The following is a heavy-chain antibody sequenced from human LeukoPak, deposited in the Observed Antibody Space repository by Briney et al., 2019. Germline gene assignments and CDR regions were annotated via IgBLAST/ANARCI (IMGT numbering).Heavy chain of an antibody. Sequence: GGSLRLSCAASGFIFSSYGMTWFRQAPGKGLEWVSGIGVGGTTYYADSVKGRFTISRDTSKSTLSLQMNSLRAEDTAVYYCAKTQGYYDCWGQGTLVTVSS. CDR2: IGVGGTT. J-gene: IGHJ4*02. CDR1: GFIFSSYG. CDR3: AKTQGYYDC. V-gene: IGHV3-23*01. D-gene: IGHD3-22*01.